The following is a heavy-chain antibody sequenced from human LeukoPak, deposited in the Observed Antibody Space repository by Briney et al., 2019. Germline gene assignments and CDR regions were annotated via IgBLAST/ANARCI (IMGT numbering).Heavy chain of an antibody. CDR1: GGSISDSFEHY. CDR3: ARGSDYTWGG. CDR2: VHHTGRT. Sequence: SETLSLTCVVSGGSISDSFEHYWRWVRQPPGKGFEWIAEVHHTGRTIYSPSFARRGTISADTSKNQVSRKLTAVTAADTAVYFCARGSDYTWGGWGQGTLVTVSS. J-gene: IGHJ4*01. V-gene: IGHV4/OR15-8*01. D-gene: IGHD3-10*01.